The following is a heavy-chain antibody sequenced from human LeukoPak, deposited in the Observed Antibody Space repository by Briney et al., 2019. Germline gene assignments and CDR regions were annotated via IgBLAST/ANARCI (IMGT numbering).Heavy chain of an antibody. Sequence: KVGESLKISCKGSGYSFTSYWIGWVRQMPGKGLEWMGIIYPGDSDTRYSPSFQGQVTISADKSISTAYLQWSSLKASDTAMYYCARHKSMTTVTRVYYYYYMDVWGKGTTVTVSS. CDR2: IYPGDSDT. J-gene: IGHJ6*03. CDR3: ARHKSMTTVTRVYYYYYMDV. CDR1: GYSFTSYW. V-gene: IGHV5-51*01. D-gene: IGHD4-11*01.